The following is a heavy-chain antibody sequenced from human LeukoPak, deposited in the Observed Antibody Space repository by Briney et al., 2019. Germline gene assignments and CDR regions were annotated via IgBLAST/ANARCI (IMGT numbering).Heavy chain of an antibody. V-gene: IGHV3-21*01. J-gene: IGHJ4*02. CDR3: ARGNYYDTTDFY. D-gene: IGHD3-22*01. CDR2: ISSSSSYI. CDR1: GFTFSRYS. Sequence: NPGGSLRLSCAASGFTFSRYSMNWLRQARGKGLEWVSSISSSSSYIYYADSVKGRFTISRDNAKNSLYLQMNSLRAEDTAVYYCARGNYYDTTDFYWGQGTLVTVSS.